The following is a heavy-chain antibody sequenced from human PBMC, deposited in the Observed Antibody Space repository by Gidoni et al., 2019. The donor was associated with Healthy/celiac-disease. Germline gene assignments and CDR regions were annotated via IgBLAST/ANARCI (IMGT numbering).Heavy chain of an antibody. Sequence: EVQLVESGGGLVQPGRSLRLSCTASGFTFGDYAMSWFRQAPGKGLEWVGFIRSKAYGGTTEYAASVKGRFTISRDDSKSIAYLQMNSLKTEDTAVYYCTRDSHDILTGYYYFDYWGQGTLVTVSS. J-gene: IGHJ4*02. CDR3: TRDSHDILTGYYYFDY. CDR1: GFTFGDYA. V-gene: IGHV3-49*03. D-gene: IGHD3-9*01. CDR2: IRSKAYGGTT.